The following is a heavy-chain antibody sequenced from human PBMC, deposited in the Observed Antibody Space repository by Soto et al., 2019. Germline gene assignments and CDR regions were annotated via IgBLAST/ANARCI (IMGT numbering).Heavy chain of an antibody. J-gene: IGHJ5*02. D-gene: IGHD6-6*01. V-gene: IGHV3-33*01. CDR3: ARGGGENSSSSDWFDR. Sequence: GGSLRLSCEASGFTFRSYGMHWVRQAPGKGLEWVAVIWYEGSNKYSADSVKGRFTISRDNSKNTLYLQMYRLRAENTAVYYCARGGGENSSSSDWFDRWGQGTLVTVSS. CDR1: GFTFRSYG. CDR2: IWYEGSNK.